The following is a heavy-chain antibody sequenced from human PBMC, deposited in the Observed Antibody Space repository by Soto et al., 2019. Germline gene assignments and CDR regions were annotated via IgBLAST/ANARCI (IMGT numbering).Heavy chain of an antibody. V-gene: IGHV3-23*01. CDR2: ISGSGGST. CDR3: AKSISIVGATAYYYYGMDV. D-gene: IGHD1-26*01. Sequence: LRLSCAASGFTFSNYAMSWVRQAPGKGLEWVSAISGSGGSTYYADSVKGRFTISRDNSKNTLYLQMNSLRAEDTAVYYCAKSISIVGATAYYYYGMDVWGQGTTVTVSS. J-gene: IGHJ6*02. CDR1: GFTFSNYA.